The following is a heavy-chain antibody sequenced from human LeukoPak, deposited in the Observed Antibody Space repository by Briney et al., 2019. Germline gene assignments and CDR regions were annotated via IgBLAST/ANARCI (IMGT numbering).Heavy chain of an antibody. Sequence: SETLSLTCTVSGYSITTNTYYWGWIRQPPGKGLEWIGSVYYSGSTYYSPSLKRRVTTSVDTSKNQFSLKLSSVTAADTAVYYCARQGAAASGRAFDYWGQGTLVTVSS. V-gene: IGHV4-39*01. CDR2: VYYSGST. CDR3: ARQGAAASGRAFDY. J-gene: IGHJ4*02. CDR1: GYSITTNTYY. D-gene: IGHD6-13*01.